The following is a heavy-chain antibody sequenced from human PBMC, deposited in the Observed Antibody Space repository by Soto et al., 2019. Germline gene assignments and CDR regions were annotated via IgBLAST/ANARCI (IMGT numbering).Heavy chain of an antibody. CDR2: IYYSGST. Sequence: SETLSLTCTVSGGSISSYYWSWIRQPPGKGLEWIGYIYYSGSTNYNPSLKSRVTISVDTSKNQFSLKLSSVTTADTAVYYCARGLVRDGYNRGEYWYFDLWGRGTLVTVSS. CDR3: ARGLVRDGYNRGEYWYFDL. J-gene: IGHJ2*01. CDR1: GGSISSYY. D-gene: IGHD3-9*01. V-gene: IGHV4-59*08.